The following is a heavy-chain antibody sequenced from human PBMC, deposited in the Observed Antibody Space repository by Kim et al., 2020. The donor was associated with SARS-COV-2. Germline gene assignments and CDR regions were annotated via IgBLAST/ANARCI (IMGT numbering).Heavy chain of an antibody. CDR3: VKDAFSSGISAPGSNWLDP. J-gene: IGHJ5*02. CDR2: ISDSGRNT. V-gene: IGHV3-64D*09. D-gene: IGHD6-13*01. Sequence: GGSLRLSCSASGFSFGFYAMHWVRQAPGKGLEYISAISDSGRNTYYADSVKGRFTISRDNSKNTLYLQMSSLRAEDTAVYYCVKDAFSSGISAPGSNWLDPWGQGTRVTVSS. CDR1: GFSFGFYA.